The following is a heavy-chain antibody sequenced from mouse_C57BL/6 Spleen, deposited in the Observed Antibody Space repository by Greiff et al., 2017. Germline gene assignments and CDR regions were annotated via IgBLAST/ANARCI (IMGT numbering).Heavy chain of an antibody. V-gene: IGHV1-50*01. CDR2: IDPSDSYT. D-gene: IGHD1-1*01. J-gene: IGHJ3*01. Sequence: VQLQQPGAELVKPGASVKLSCKASGYTFTSYWMQWVKQRPGQGLEWIGEIDPSDSYTNYNQKFKGKATLTVDTSSSTAYMQLSSLTSEDSAVYYCARYGTTVAYWGQGTLVTVSA. CDR1: GYTFTSYW. CDR3: ARYGTTVAY.